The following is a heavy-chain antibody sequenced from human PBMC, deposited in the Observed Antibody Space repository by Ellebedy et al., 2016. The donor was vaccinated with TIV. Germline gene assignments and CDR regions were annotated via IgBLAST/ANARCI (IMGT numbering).Heavy chain of an antibody. J-gene: IGHJ6*02. CDR3: ARDRSMDV. CDR2: IFSDGST. Sequence: GESLKISCAASGFIVRSNFLSWVRQAPGKGLEWVSVIFSDGSTYYADSVKGRFTISRDISKNTLYLQMNSLRAEDTAMYYCARDRSMDVWGQGTTVTVSS. CDR1: GFIVRSNF. V-gene: IGHV3-53*01.